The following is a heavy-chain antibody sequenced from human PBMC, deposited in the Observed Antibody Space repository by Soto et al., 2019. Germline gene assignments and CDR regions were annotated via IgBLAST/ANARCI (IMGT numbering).Heavy chain of an antibody. J-gene: IGHJ4*02. Sequence: PVGSLRLSCAASGFTFTRYSMNWVRQAPGKELEWVSSISSTTNYIYYGDSMKGRFTISRDNAKNSLYLEMNSLRAEDTAVYYCARESEDLTSNFDYWGQGTLVTVSS. CDR3: ARESEDLTSNFDY. V-gene: IGHV3-21*06. CDR1: GFTFTRYS. CDR2: ISSTTNYI.